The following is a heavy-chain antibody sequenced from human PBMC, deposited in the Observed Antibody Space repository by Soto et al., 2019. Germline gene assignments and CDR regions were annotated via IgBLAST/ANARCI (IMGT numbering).Heavy chain of an antibody. D-gene: IGHD5-18*01. Sequence: SETLSLTCAVYGGSFSGYYWSWIRQPPGKGLEWIGEINHSGSTNYNPSLKSRVTISVDTSKNQFSLKLSSVTAADTAVYYCARGSPSGSYGYVYYYYMDVWGKGTTVTVSS. CDR1: GGSFSGYY. CDR2: INHSGST. V-gene: IGHV4-34*01. J-gene: IGHJ6*03. CDR3: ARGSPSGSYGYVYYYYMDV.